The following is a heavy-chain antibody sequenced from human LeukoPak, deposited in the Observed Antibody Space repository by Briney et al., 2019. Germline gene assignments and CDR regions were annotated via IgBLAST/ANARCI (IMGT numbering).Heavy chain of an antibody. CDR2: INPNSGGT. D-gene: IGHD4-17*01. J-gene: IGHJ5*02. Sequence: ASVKVSCKASGYTFTGYYMHWVRQAPGQGLEWMGWINPNSGGTNYAQKFQGRVTMTRDTSISTAYMELIRLSSDDPAVYSCERVTVTDPYNGFDPGGQGTLVIVSA. CDR3: ERVTVTDPYNGFDP. CDR1: GYTFTGYY. V-gene: IGHV1-2*02.